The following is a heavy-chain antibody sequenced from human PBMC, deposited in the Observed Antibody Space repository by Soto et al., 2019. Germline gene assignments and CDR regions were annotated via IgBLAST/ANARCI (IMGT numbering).Heavy chain of an antibody. CDR3: AREDRYYDILTGYYGGGDYYYYYGMDV. J-gene: IGHJ6*02. Sequence: GASVKVSCKASGYTFTSYGISWVRQAPGQGLEWMGWISAYNGNTNYAQKLQGRVTMTTDTSTSTAYMELRSLRSDDTAVYYCAREDRYYDILTGYYGGGDYYYYYGMDVWGQGTTVTVSS. CDR2: ISAYNGNT. CDR1: GYTFTSYG. V-gene: IGHV1-18*04. D-gene: IGHD3-9*01.